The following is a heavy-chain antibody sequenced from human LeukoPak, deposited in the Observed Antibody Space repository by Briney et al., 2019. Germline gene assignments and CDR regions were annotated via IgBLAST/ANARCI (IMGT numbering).Heavy chain of an antibody. V-gene: IGHV5-51*01. Sequence: GESLKISCKGSGYNFASYWIGWVRQMPGKGLEWMGNINPGDSDTRYSPSFQGQVTMTVDKSINTAYLHWSSLRASDTAMYYCTRYQVPPGRDYFDYWGQGTLVTVSS. CDR1: GYNFASYW. D-gene: IGHD2-2*01. CDR2: INPGDSDT. CDR3: TRYQVPPGRDYFDY. J-gene: IGHJ4*02.